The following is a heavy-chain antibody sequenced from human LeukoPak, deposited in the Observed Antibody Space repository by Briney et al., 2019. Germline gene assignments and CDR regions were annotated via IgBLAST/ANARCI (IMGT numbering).Heavy chain of an antibody. CDR3: ARGYSGYEVDY. J-gene: IGHJ4*02. CDR1: GFTFSSYG. CDR2: IWYDASNK. V-gene: IGHV3-33*01. D-gene: IGHD5-12*01. Sequence: GGSLRLSCAASGFTFSSYGMHWVRQAPGKGLDWVAVIWYDASNKYYADSVKGRFTISRDNSKNTLYLQMNSLRAEDTAVYYCARGYSGYEVDYWGQGTLVTVSS.